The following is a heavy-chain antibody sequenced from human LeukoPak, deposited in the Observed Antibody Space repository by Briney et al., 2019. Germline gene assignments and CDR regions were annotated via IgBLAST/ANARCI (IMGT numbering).Heavy chain of an antibody. D-gene: IGHD6-6*01. CDR1: GGSISGYY. CDR2: IYYSGST. CDR3: AREYSSSSGRRAFDI. Sequence: PSETLSLTCTVPGGSISGYYWSWIRQPPGKGLEWIGYIYYSGSTNYNPSLKSRLTISIDTSENQFSLKLSSVTAADTAVYYCAREYSSSSGRRAFDIWGQGTTVTVSS. J-gene: IGHJ3*02. V-gene: IGHV4-59*08.